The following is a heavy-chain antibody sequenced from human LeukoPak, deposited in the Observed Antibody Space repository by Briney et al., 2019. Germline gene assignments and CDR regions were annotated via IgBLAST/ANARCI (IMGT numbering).Heavy chain of an antibody. J-gene: IGHJ4*02. CDR3: ARDYPHQRFDI. Sequence: GASVKVSCTASGSLWIHWMRQAPGQGLEWVGYISPNGGATGLAQKFQGRVTVTRDTSISTVYMELNGLTSDDTAMYFCARDYPHQRFDIWGQGTLVTVTS. V-gene: IGHV1-2*02. D-gene: IGHD2-2*01. CDR1: GSLW. CDR2: ISPNGGAT.